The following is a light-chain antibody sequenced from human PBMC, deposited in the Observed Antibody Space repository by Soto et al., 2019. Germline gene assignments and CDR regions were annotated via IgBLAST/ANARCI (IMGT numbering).Light chain of an antibody. V-gene: IGLV1-51*01. Sequence: QSVLTQPPSVSAAPGQKVTISCSGSSSNIENNFVSWYQQLPGTAPKLLIYDNNERPSGIPDRFSGSKSGTSATLGITGLQTGDEADYYCGTWDSSLSAGVFGGGTKLTVL. CDR3: GTWDSSLSAGV. CDR2: DNN. J-gene: IGLJ2*01. CDR1: SSNIENNF.